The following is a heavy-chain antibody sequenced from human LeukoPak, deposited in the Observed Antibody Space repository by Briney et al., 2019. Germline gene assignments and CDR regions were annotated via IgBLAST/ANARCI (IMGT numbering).Heavy chain of an antibody. Sequence: GGSLRLSCAASGFTFSSYSMNWVRQAPGKGLEWVSYISSSSSTIYYADSVKGRFTISRDNAKNSLYLQMNSLRDEDTAVYYCARGPVRGYALGPDYWGQGTLVTVSS. D-gene: IGHD5-12*01. CDR1: GFTFSSYS. CDR3: ARGPVRGYALGPDY. V-gene: IGHV3-48*02. J-gene: IGHJ4*02. CDR2: ISSSSSTI.